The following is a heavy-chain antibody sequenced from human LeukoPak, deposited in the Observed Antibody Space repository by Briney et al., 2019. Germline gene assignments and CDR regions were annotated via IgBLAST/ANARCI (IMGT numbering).Heavy chain of an antibody. D-gene: IGHD3-22*01. CDR3: ARDSSSSGYYRAQPVGY. CDR1: GLTFSSYN. V-gene: IGHV3-21*01. CDR2: ISSSSSYI. Sequence: PGGSLRLSCAASGLTFSSYNMNWVRQAPGKGLEWVSSISSSSSYIYYADSVKGRFTISRDNAKNSLYLQMNSLRAEDTAVYYCARDSSSSGYYRAQPVGYWGQGTLVTVSS. J-gene: IGHJ4*02.